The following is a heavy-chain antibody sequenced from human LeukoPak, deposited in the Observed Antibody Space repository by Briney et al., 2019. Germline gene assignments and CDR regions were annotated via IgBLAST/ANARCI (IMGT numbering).Heavy chain of an antibody. CDR3: ARGGSALWFGELWFDP. D-gene: IGHD3-10*01. V-gene: IGHV1-8*01. J-gene: IGHJ5*02. CDR1: GYTFTSYD. Sequence: ASVKVSCKASGYTFTSYDINWVRQATGQGLEWMGWMNPNSGNTGYAQKLQGRVTMTRNTSISTAYMELSSLRSEDTAVYYCARGGSALWFGELWFDPWGQGTLVTVSS. CDR2: MNPNSGNT.